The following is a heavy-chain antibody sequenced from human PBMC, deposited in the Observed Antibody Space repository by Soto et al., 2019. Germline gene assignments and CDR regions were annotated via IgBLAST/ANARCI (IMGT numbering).Heavy chain of an antibody. CDR1: GYSFTDYF. V-gene: IGHV1-2*02. CDR2: INPGGGAA. Sequence: GASVKVSCKASGYSFTDYFLHWVRQAPGQGLEWMGWINPGGGAANYAPKFKGRVTMTEDTSRTTVYLELDRLTSDDTAVYYCARASFIIGRITILGEASPGVVEYWGQGTLVTVSS. CDR3: ARASFIIGRITILGEASPGVVEY. D-gene: IGHD3-3*01. J-gene: IGHJ4*02.